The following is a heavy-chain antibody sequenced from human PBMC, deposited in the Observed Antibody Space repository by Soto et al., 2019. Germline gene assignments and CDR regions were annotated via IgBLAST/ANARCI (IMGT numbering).Heavy chain of an antibody. Sequence: SETLSLTCTVSGGSISSGDYYCSWIRQPPGKGLEWIGYIYYSGSTYYNPSLKSRVTISVDTSKNQFSLKLSSVTAADTAVYYCARGFDYYDSSGYYYEDPWGQGTLVTVSS. D-gene: IGHD3-22*01. J-gene: IGHJ5*02. CDR2: IYYSGST. CDR1: GGSISSGDYY. V-gene: IGHV4-30-4*01. CDR3: ARGFDYYDSSGYYYEDP.